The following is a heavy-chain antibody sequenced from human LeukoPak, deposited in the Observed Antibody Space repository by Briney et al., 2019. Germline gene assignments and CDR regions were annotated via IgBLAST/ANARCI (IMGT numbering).Heavy chain of an antibody. CDR1: GFTFSVSV. V-gene: IGHV3-64*04. CDR3: ARPPYSSGSFDL. CDR2: ISSNGGST. J-gene: IGHJ5*02. Sequence: GGSLRLSCAASGFTFSVSVMHWVRQAPGKGLEYVSVISSNGGSTTYADSVKGRFTISRDNAKNTLYLQMNSLRAEDTAVYYCARPPYSSGSFDLWGQGTLVTVSS. D-gene: IGHD6-19*01.